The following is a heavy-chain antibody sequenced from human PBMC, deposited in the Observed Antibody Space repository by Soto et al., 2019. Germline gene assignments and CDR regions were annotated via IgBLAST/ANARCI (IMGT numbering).Heavy chain of an antibody. CDR2: IKQDGSEK. Sequence: GGSLRLSCAAPGFTFSSYWMSWVRQAPGKGLEWVANIKQDGSEKYYVDSVKGRFTISRDNAKNSLYLQMNSLRAEDTAVYYCARHPPRGNYYYYYYMDVWGKGTTVTVSS. CDR1: GFTFSSYW. CDR3: ARHPPRGNYYYYYYMDV. V-gene: IGHV3-7*03. J-gene: IGHJ6*03. D-gene: IGHD1-26*01.